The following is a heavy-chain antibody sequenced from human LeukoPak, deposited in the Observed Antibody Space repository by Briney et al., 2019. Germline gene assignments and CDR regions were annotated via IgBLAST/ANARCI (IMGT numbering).Heavy chain of an antibody. V-gene: IGHV1-18*01. CDR2: ISGYNGNT. J-gene: IGHJ2*01. CDR1: GYTFISYG. CDR3: ARGLGVVTAQSEQPKPRYFDL. D-gene: IGHD2-21*02. Sequence: ASVKESCKASGYTFISYGISWVRQAPGQGLEWMGWISGYNGNTNYAQNLQGRVTMTTDTSTSTAYMELRSLRSDDTAVYYCARGLGVVTAQSEQPKPRYFDLWGRGSQVTVSS.